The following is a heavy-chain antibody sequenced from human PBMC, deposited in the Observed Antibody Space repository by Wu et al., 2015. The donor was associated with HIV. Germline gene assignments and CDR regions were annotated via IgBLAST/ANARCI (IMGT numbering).Heavy chain of an antibody. Sequence: QVQLLQSGTEVKKPGASVKVSCKASGYTFSDYYIHWVRQAPGQGLEWMGWINPNSGGTSLAQKFQGRVTVTRDTSISTAYMELSRLRSDDTAVYYCARDRTVSYNWNFFPLDVWGRGTTVTVSS. CDR3: ARDRTVSYNWNFFPLDV. D-gene: IGHD1-7*01. CDR2: INPNSGGT. CDR1: GYTFSDYY. V-gene: IGHV1-2*02. J-gene: IGHJ6*04.